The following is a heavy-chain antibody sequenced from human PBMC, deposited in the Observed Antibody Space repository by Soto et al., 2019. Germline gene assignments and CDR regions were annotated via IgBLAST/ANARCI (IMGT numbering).Heavy chain of an antibody. CDR2: IIPIFGTA. CDR1: GGTFSSYA. CDR3: AGRASYYDFCSGYPAEYFQH. V-gene: IGHV1-69*06. J-gene: IGHJ1*01. Sequence: QVQLVQSGAEVKKPGSSVKVSCKASGGTFSSYAIRWVRQAPGQGLEWMGGIIPIFGTANYAQKFQGRVTITADKSTSTAYMELSSLRSEDTAVYYCAGRASYYDFCSGYPAEYFQHWGQGTLVTVSS. D-gene: IGHD3-3*01.